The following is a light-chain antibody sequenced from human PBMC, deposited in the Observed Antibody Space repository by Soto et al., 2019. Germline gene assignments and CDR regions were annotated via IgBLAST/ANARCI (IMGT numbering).Light chain of an antibody. CDR2: DAS. Sequence: DIQMTQSPSTLSASVGDSVTITCRASQSISSWLAWYQQKPWKAPKLLIYDASSLESGVPSRFSGSGSGTEFTLTISSLQPDDFATYYCQQRYSTPRTFGQGTKVEIK. CDR1: QSISSW. V-gene: IGKV1-5*01. CDR3: QQRYSTPRT. J-gene: IGKJ1*01.